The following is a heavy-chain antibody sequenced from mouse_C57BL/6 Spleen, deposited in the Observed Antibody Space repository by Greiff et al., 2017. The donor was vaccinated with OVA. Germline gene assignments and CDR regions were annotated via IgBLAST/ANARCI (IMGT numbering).Heavy chain of an antibody. J-gene: IGHJ3*01. V-gene: IGHV1-42*01. CDR3: AREYYYGSSWFAY. CDR1: GYSFTGYY. CDR2: INPSTGGT. D-gene: IGHD1-1*01. Sequence: EVQLQQSGPELVKPGASVKISCKASGYSFTGYYMNWVKQSPEKSLEWIGEINPSTGGTTYNQKFKAKATLTVDKSSSTAYMQLKSLTSEDSAVYYCAREYYYGSSWFAYWGQGTLVTVSA.